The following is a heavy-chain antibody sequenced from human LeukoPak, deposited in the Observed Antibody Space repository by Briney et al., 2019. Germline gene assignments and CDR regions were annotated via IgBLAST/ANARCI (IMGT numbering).Heavy chain of an antibody. V-gene: IGHV3-66*01. CDR2: IYSGGST. D-gene: IGHD6-19*01. Sequence: GGSLRLSCAASEFSVGSNYMTWVRQAPGKGLEWVSLIYSGGSTYYADSVKGRFTISRDNAKNSLYLQMNSLRAEDTAVYYCARDLRGWYVADYWGQGTLVTVSS. J-gene: IGHJ4*02. CDR3: ARDLRGWYVADY. CDR1: EFSVGSNY.